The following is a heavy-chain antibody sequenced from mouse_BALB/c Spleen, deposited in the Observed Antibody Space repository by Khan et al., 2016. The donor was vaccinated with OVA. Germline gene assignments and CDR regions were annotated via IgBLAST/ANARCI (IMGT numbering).Heavy chain of an antibody. CDR3: TRLVDY. D-gene: IGHD2-2*01. CDR2: ISSGGST. V-gene: IGHV5-6-5*01. CDR1: GFTFSSYA. Sequence: EVELVESGGGLVKPGGSLKLSCAASGFTFSSYAMSWVRQTPEKRLKWVASISSGGSTYYPDTVKGRFTISRDDARNILYLQMSSLRSEDTARYYCTRLVDYWGQGTSVTVSS. J-gene: IGHJ4*01.